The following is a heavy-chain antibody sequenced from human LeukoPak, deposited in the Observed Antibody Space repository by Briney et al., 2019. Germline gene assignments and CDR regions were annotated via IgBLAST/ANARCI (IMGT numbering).Heavy chain of an antibody. Sequence: PSETLSLTCTVSGGSISSYYWSWIRQPPGKGLEWIGSIYYSGSTYYNPSLKSRVTISVDTSKNQFSLKLSSVTAADTAVYYCARASHDYGDYSHFDYWGQGTLVTVSS. CDR2: IYYSGST. CDR3: ARASHDYGDYSHFDY. CDR1: GGSISSYY. V-gene: IGHV4-39*07. D-gene: IGHD4-17*01. J-gene: IGHJ4*02.